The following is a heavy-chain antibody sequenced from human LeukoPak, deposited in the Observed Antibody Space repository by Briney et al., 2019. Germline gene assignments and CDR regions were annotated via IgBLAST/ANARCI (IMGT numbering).Heavy chain of an antibody. CDR2: ISNTSTTI. CDR3: ARDRVGYGSGVIDY. D-gene: IGHD3-10*01. CDR1: GFTFSNYA. J-gene: IGHJ4*02. Sequence: GGSLRLSCAASGFTFSNYAMNWVRQAPGKGLEWVSYISNTSTTIHYADSMKGRFTISRDNAKNSLYLQMNSLRAEDTAVYYCARDRVGYGSGVIDYWGQGTLVTVSS. V-gene: IGHV3-48*04.